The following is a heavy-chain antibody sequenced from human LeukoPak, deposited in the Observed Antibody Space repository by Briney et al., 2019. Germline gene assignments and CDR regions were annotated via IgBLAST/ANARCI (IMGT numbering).Heavy chain of an antibody. CDR2: ISWNSGSI. CDR3: AKVNGRYSYGYVFDY. CDR1: GFTFDDYA. J-gene: IGHJ4*02. V-gene: IGHV3-9*01. Sequence: GGSLRLSCAASGFTFDDYAMHWVRQAPGKGLEWVSGISWNSGSIGYADSVKGRFTISRDNAKNSLYLQMKSLRAEDTALYYCAKVNGRYSYGYVFDYWGQGTLVTVSS. D-gene: IGHD5-18*01.